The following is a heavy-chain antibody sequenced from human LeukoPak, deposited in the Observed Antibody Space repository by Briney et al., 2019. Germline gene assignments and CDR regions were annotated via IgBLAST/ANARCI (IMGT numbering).Heavy chain of an antibody. V-gene: IGHV1-8*03. CDR3: ARNVAGTGDFDY. J-gene: IGHJ4*02. CDR2: MNPNSGHT. D-gene: IGHD6-19*01. Sequence: ASVKVSCKASGYTFTSYDINWVRQATRQGLEWMGWMNPNSGHTGSAQKFQGRVTITRDTSISTVYMELSSLRSEDTAVYYCARNVAGTGDFDYWGQGTLVTVSS. CDR1: GYTFTSYD.